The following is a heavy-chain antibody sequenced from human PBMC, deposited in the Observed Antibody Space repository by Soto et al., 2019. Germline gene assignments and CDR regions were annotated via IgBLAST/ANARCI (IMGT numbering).Heavy chain of an antibody. CDR3: ARGQRFSDWFDP. J-gene: IGHJ5*02. CDR1: GGAISTYY. V-gene: IGHV4-4*07. CDR2: IYSSGST. Sequence: SETLSLTCTVSGGAISTYYWTWIRQPAGKGLEWIGRIYSSGSTKYNPSLQSRVTMSLDTSNNQFSLRLTSVTAADTAVYYCARGQRFSDWFDPWGQGTLVTVSS. D-gene: IGHD3-3*01.